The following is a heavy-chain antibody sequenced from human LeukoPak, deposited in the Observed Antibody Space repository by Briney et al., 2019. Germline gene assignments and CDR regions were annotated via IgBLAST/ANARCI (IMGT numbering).Heavy chain of an antibody. V-gene: IGHV3-66*01. CDR1: GFTVSSNY. Sequence: GGSLRLSCAASGFTVSSNYMSWVRQALGKGLEWVSVIYSGGSTYYADSVKGRFTISRDNSKNTLYLQMNSLRAEDTAVYYCARDRYYYDSSGYRLGYFDYWGQGTLVTVSS. CDR3: ARDRYYYDSSGYRLGYFDY. J-gene: IGHJ4*02. D-gene: IGHD3-22*01. CDR2: IYSGGST.